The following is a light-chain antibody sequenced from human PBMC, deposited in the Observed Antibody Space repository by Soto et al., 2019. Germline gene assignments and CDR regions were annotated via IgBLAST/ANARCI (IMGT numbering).Light chain of an antibody. Sequence: SVLTQPPSVSGSPGQSVTISCTGTSSDIGKYDRVSWYQQSPGTAPKLIIYEVINRPSGVPARFSGSKSGNTASLTISGLQAEDEADYYCSSYISTSRYVFGAGTKVTVL. V-gene: IGLV2-18*02. CDR2: EVI. CDR1: SSDIGKYDR. CDR3: SSYISTSRYV. J-gene: IGLJ1*01.